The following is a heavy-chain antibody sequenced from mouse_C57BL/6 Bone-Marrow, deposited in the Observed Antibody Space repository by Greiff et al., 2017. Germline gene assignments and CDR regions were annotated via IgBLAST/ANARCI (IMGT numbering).Heavy chain of an antibody. CDR2: IYWDDDK. J-gene: IGHJ3*01. D-gene: IGHD3-3*01. Sequence: QVTLKESGPGILQSSQTLSLTCSFSGFSLSTSGMGVSWIRQPSGKGLEWLAHIYWDDDKRYNPSLKRRLTISKDTSSNQVFLKSTSVDTADTAAYYCARRAYSEGPWFAYWGQGTLVTVSA. CDR3: ARRAYSEGPWFAY. V-gene: IGHV8-12*01. CDR1: GFSLSTSGMG.